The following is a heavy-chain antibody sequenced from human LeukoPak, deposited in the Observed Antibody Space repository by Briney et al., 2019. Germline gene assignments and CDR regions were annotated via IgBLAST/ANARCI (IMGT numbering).Heavy chain of an antibody. CDR3: TRVGYIDEGIDY. J-gene: IGHJ4*02. CDR2: ISSSSGTI. D-gene: IGHD5-24*01. CDR1: GFTFSSYS. V-gene: IGHV3-48*01. Sequence: PGGSLRLSCAASGFTFSSYSMNWVRQAPGKGLEWVSYISSSSGTIYYADSVEGRFTISRDNAKNSLYLQMNSLRAEDTAIYYCTRVGYIDEGIDYWGQGTLVTVSS.